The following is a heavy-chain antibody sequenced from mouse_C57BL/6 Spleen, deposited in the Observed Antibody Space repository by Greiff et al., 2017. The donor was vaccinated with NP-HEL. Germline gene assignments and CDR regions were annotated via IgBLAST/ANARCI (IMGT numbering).Heavy chain of an antibody. CDR2: INPSSGYT. D-gene: IGHD2-5*01. Sequence: VQLLESGAELAKPGASVKLSCKASGYTFTSYWMHWVKQRPGQGLEWIGYINPSSGYTKYNQKFKDKATLTADKSSSTAYMQLSSLTYEDSAVYYCARSTYYSSDDFDYWGQGTTLTVSS. CDR3: ARSTYYSSDDFDY. CDR1: GYTFTSYW. V-gene: IGHV1-7*01. J-gene: IGHJ2*01.